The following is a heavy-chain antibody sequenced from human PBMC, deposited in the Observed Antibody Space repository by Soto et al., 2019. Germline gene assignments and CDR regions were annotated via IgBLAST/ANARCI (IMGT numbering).Heavy chain of an antibody. V-gene: IGHV1-18*04. D-gene: IGHD2-15*01. J-gene: IGHJ4*02. CDR2: ISAYNGNT. Sequence: GASVKVSCKASGYTFTSYGISWVRQAPGQGLEWMGWISAYNGNTNYAQKLQGRVTMTTDTSTSTAYMELNSLRAEDTAVYYCAKDLARTYVVVVAATLVHWGQGTLVTVSS. CDR1: GYTFTSYG. CDR3: AKDLARTYVVVVAATLVH.